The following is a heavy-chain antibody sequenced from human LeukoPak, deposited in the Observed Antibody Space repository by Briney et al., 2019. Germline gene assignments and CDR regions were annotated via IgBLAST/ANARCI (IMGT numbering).Heavy chain of an antibody. D-gene: IGHD6-19*01. Sequence: PSETLSLTCTVSGGTISSYYWNWIRQPPGKGLEWIGHIDDIGSTKSKPSLKRRVTISVETSKKQYSLKLSSVTAADTAVYNCARWYYSGWAFDYWGQGTLVTVSS. CDR2: IDDIGST. CDR1: GGTISSYY. V-gene: IGHV4-59*08. J-gene: IGHJ4*02. CDR3: ARWYYSGWAFDY.